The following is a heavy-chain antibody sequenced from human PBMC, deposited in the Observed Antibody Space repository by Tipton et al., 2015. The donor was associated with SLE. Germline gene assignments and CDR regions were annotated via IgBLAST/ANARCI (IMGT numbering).Heavy chain of an antibody. CDR1: GGSFSGYY. J-gene: IGHJ4*02. CDR2: INHSGST. D-gene: IGHD1-26*01. V-gene: IGHV4-34*01. Sequence: LRLSCAVYGGSFSGYYWSWIRQPPGKGLEWIGEINHSGSTNYNPSLKSRVTISVDTSKNQFSLKLSSVTAADTAVYYCARAGAVVGATIDYWGQGTLVTVSS. CDR3: ARAGAVVGATIDY.